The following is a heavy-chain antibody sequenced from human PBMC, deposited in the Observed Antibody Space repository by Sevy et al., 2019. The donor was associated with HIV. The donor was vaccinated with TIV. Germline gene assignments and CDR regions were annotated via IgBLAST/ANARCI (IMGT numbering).Heavy chain of an antibody. CDR1: GGTFSSYA. D-gene: IGHD3-22*01. J-gene: IGHJ3*02. Sequence: ASVNVSCKASGGTFSSYAMSWVRQAPGQGLEWMGGIIPIFGTANYAQKFQGRVTITADESTSTAYMELSSLRSEDTAVYYCARSRNYYSSLDAFDIWGQGTMVTVSS. CDR3: ARSRNYYSSLDAFDI. CDR2: IIPIFGTA. V-gene: IGHV1-69*13.